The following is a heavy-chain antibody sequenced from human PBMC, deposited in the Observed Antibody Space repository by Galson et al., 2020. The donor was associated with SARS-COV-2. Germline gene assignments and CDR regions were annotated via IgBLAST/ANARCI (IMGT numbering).Heavy chain of an antibody. CDR1: GGFIGSGNYY. J-gene: IGHJ5*01. Sequence: SQTLSLTCTVSGGFIGSGNYYLGWIRQHPGNGLELIGYIQYSGPTYYNPSLKRRVDISIETSESRFSLNLNSVTAADTAVYFCARSVGVYTNWLDSWGPGTLVTVSS. CDR2: IQYSGPT. CDR3: ARSVGVYTNWLDS. V-gene: IGHV4-31*03. D-gene: IGHD2-21*01.